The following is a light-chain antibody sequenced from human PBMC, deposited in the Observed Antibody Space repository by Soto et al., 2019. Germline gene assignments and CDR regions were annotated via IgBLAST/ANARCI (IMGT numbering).Light chain of an antibody. CDR2: EAS. Sequence: AIQVTQSPSSLSASVGDRVTISCRASQGIGNNLGWYQQKPGKAPNLLIYEASTLQTGVASRFSGSGSGTDFTLTISSLQPEDFATYYCLQDYMYPWMFGQGTKVEVK. V-gene: IGKV1-6*01. J-gene: IGKJ1*01. CDR3: LQDYMYPWM. CDR1: QGIGNN.